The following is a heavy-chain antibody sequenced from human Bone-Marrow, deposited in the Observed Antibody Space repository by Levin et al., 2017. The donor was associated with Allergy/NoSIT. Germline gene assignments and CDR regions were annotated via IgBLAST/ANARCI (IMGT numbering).Heavy chain of an antibody. CDR2: LHYVGST. CDR1: GGYVSHKNYY. V-gene: IGHV4-39*01. CDR3: GAAGAEIVPDGFEL. Sequence: SETLSLTCSVSGGYVSHKNYYWGWVRQAPGKGLEWIGTLHYVGSTSYNPSLVSRVTISVEASKNQFSLKLTSVIAADTALYYCGAAGAEIVPDGFELWGQGTLVTVSS. J-gene: IGHJ3*01. D-gene: IGHD2-8*01.